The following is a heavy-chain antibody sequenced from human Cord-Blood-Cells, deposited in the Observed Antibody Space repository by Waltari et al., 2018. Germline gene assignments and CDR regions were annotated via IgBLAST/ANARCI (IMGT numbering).Heavy chain of an antibody. J-gene: IGHJ4*02. Sequence: QVQLVQSGAEVKKPGASVKVSCKVSGYTLTELSMHWVRQAPGKGLEWRGGFEPEDGETIYEQKIQGRVTMTEDTSTDTAYMELSSLRSEDTAVYYCATISIAAAGRGFDYWGQGTLVTVSS. V-gene: IGHV1-24*01. CDR3: ATISIAAAGRGFDY. CDR1: GYTLTELS. CDR2: FEPEDGET. D-gene: IGHD6-13*01.